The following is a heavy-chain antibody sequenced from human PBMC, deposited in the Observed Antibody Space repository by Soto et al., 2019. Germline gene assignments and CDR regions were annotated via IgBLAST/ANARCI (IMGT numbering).Heavy chain of an antibody. V-gene: IGHV4-61*01. J-gene: IGHJ4*02. Sequence: QVQLQESGPGLVKPSETLSLICTVSGGSVRSDSYYWSWMRQPPGRELEWLGYIHDSGRTDYNPSVKSRITMTVDTSKTRVSLKLTSMTAADTAVYYCAADANSYFDSWGKGVLVTVSS. CDR2: IHDSGRT. CDR3: AADANSYFDS. CDR1: GGSVRSDSYY.